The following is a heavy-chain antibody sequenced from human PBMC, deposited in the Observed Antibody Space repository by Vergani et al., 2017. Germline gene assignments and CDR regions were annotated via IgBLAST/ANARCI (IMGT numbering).Heavy chain of an antibody. V-gene: IGHV3-7*01. Sequence: EVQLVASGGGLVQRGGSLRLSCEASGFTFSNLWMTWVRQAPGKGLEWVANIKYDGSKKNYVDSVKGRFTISRDNAKNSLYLQMNNPRVEDTAVYFCARSPHGYTYGGYISQFDPWGQGTLVTVSS. CDR3: ARSPHGYTYGGYISQFDP. J-gene: IGHJ5*02. CDR1: GFTFSNLW. D-gene: IGHD5-18*01. CDR2: IKYDGSKK.